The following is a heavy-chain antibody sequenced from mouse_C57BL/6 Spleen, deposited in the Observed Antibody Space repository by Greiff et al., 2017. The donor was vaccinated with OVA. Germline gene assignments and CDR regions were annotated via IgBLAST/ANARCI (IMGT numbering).Heavy chain of an antibody. Sequence: VQLQQSGTVLARPGASVKMSCKTSGYTFTSYWMHWVKQRPGQGLEWIGAIYPGNSDTSYNQKFKGKAKLTAVTSASTAYMELSSLTNEDSAVYYCISIYYGNYFDYWGQGTTLTVSS. V-gene: IGHV1-5*01. CDR2: IYPGNSDT. J-gene: IGHJ2*01. CDR3: ISIYYGNYFDY. CDR1: GYTFTSYW. D-gene: IGHD2-1*01.